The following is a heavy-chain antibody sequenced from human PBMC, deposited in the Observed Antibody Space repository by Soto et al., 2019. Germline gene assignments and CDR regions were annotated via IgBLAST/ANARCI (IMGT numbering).Heavy chain of an antibody. CDR3: AKDPSPVVVVAATAYFDY. Sequence: PGGSLRLSCAASGFTFSSYAMSWVRQAPGKGLEWVAVISYDGSNKYYADSVKGRFTISRDNSKNTLYLQMNSLRAEDTAVYYCAKDPSPVVVVAATAYFDYWGQGTLVTVSS. J-gene: IGHJ4*02. CDR1: GFTFSSYA. CDR2: ISYDGSNK. V-gene: IGHV3-30*18. D-gene: IGHD2-15*01.